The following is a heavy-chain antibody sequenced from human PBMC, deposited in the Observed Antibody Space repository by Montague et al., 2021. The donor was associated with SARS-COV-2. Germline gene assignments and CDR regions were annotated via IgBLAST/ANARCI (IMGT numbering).Heavy chain of an antibody. J-gene: IGHJ3*01. CDR3: ARQKSGTDDDDAFDF. Sequence: SETLSLTCTVSGGSISNYFWSWIRQPPGKGLEWIGYIYYIGRTNYNPSLKSRVTISVDTSKNQFSLKLTSVTAADTAVYYCARQKSGTDDDDAFDFWGQGTMVTVSS. CDR2: IYYIGRT. CDR1: GGSISNYF. D-gene: IGHD2-2*01. V-gene: IGHV4-59*08.